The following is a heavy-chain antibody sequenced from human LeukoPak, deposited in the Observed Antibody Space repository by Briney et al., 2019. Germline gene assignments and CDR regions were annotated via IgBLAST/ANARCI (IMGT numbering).Heavy chain of an antibody. D-gene: IGHD3-22*01. V-gene: IGHV3-23*01. Sequence: GGSVSLSCAACGFTFSRYSMIWVRQAPGRGLEWVAAISGSGGSTYYADSVKGRFTISRDNSKNTLYLQMNRLRAEDTAVYYCAKDELGDTYYYDSYWGQGALATVSS. J-gene: IGHJ4*02. CDR2: ISGSGGST. CDR3: AKDELGDTYYYDSY. CDR1: GFTFSRYS.